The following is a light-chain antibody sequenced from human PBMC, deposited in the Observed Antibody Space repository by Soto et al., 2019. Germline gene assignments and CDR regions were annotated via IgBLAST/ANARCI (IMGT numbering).Light chain of an antibody. J-gene: IGLJ2*01. CDR1: RGHRNYA. CDR2: LNNDGSH. CDR3: QTWDTGISVV. V-gene: IGLV4-69*01. Sequence: QPVLTQSPSASASLGASVKLTCTLRRGHRNYAIAWHQQQPEKGPRYLMKLNNDGSHSKGDGIPDRFSGSSSGAERYLTISSLQSEDESDYYCQTWDTGISVVFGGGTQLTVL.